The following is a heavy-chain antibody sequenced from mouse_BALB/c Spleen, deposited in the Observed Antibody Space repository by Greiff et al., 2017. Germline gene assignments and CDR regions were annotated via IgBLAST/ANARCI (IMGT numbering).Heavy chain of an antibody. Sequence: QVQLKESGPELVKPGASVKLSCKASGYSFTSYYIHWVKQRPGQGLEWIGWIFPGGGNTKYNEKFKGKATLTADTSSSTAYMQLSSLTSEDSAVYFCARMHYYAMDYWGQGTSVTVSS. CDR2: IFPGGGNT. CDR1: GYSFTSYY. J-gene: IGHJ4*01. V-gene: IGHV1-66*01. CDR3: ARMHYYAMDY.